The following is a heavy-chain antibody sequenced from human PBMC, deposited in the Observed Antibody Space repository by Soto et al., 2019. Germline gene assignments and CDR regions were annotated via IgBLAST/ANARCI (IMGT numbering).Heavy chain of an antibody. CDR3: ARGGGDCSGGSCRYYYGMDV. Sequence: QVQLVQSGAEVKKPGASVKVSCKASGYTFTSYDINWVRQATGQGLEWMGWMNPNSGNTGYAQKFQGRVTMTRNNAVSTAFMELGSLSSEATAVYYCARGGGDCSGGSCRYYYGMDVWGQGTTVIVSS. D-gene: IGHD2-15*01. J-gene: IGHJ6*02. CDR1: GYTFTSYD. V-gene: IGHV1-8*01. CDR2: MNPNSGNT.